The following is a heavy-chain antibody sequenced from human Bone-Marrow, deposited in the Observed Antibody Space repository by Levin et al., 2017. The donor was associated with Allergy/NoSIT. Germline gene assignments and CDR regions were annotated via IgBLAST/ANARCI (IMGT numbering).Heavy chain of an antibody. CDR2: ISYDGSNK. V-gene: IGHV3-30*04. CDR3: GRRRVTARDYYYGMDV. CDR1: GFTFSTYA. D-gene: IGHD1-14*01. J-gene: IGHJ6*02. Sequence: GGSLRLSCAASGFTFSTYAIHWVRQAPGKGLEWVAVISYDGSNKYYADSVTGRFTISRDNSKNTLYLQMNSLRPEDTAVYYCGRRRVTARDYYYGMDVWGPGTTVTVSS.